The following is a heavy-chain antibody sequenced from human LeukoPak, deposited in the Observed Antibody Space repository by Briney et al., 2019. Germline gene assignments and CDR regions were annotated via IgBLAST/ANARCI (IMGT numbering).Heavy chain of an antibody. CDR2: INPNSGGT. Sequence: GSSVKVSCKASGYTFTGYYMHWVRQAPGQGLEWMGWINPNSGGTNYAQKFQGRVTMTRDTSISTAYMELSRLRSDDTAVYYCARDITDDYGDYEHPGMNDYWGQGTLVTVSS. J-gene: IGHJ4*02. CDR3: ARDITDDYGDYEHPGMNDY. D-gene: IGHD4-17*01. CDR1: GYTFTGYY. V-gene: IGHV1-2*02.